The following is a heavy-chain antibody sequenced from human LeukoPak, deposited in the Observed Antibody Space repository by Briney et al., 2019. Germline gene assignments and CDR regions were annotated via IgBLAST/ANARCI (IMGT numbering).Heavy chain of an antibody. CDR2: ISSSSSYI. V-gene: IGHV3-21*01. D-gene: IGHD1-26*01. Sequence: GGSLRLSCAASGFTFSSYSMNWVRQAPGKGLEWVSSISSSSSYIYYADSVKGRFTISRDNAKNSLYLQMNSLRAEDTAVYYCARAGGATVPYYYGMDVWGQGTTVTAFS. J-gene: IGHJ6*02. CDR1: GFTFSSYS. CDR3: ARAGGATVPYYYGMDV.